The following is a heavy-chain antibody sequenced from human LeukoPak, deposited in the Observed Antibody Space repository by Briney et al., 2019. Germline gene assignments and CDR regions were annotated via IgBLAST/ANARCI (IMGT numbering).Heavy chain of an antibody. CDR2: IKPDGSEK. J-gene: IGHJ4*02. Sequence: GGSLRLSCAASGFTFTTYWMSWVRQAPGKGLEWVANIKPDGSEKYYVDSVKGRFTISRDNAKNSLYLQMNSLRAEDTAVYYCARARCCSDIRCYKDYWGQGTLVTVSS. CDR3: ARARCCSDIRCYKDY. D-gene: IGHD2-2*02. V-gene: IGHV3-7*01. CDR1: GFTFTTYW.